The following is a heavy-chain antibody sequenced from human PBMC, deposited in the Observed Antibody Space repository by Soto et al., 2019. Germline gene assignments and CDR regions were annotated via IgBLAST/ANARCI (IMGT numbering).Heavy chain of an antibody. V-gene: IGHV4-59*01. J-gene: IGHJ4*02. Sequence: SETLSLTCTVSGGSISSYYWSWIRQPPGKGLEWIGYIYYSGSTNYNPSLKSRVTISVDTSKNQFSLKLSSVTAADTAVYYCARGYSSSWPPDYWGQGTLVTVSS. CDR1: GGSISSYY. D-gene: IGHD6-13*01. CDR3: ARGYSSSWPPDY. CDR2: IYYSGST.